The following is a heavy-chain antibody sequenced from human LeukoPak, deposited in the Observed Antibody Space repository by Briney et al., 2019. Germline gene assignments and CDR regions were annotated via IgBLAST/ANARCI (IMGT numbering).Heavy chain of an antibody. J-gene: IGHJ4*02. Sequence: GGSLSLSCTASGFTFGDYAMSWFRQAPGKGLEWVGFIRSKAYGGTTEYAASVKGRFTISRDDSKSIAYLQMNSLKTEDTAVYYCIRDDFWSGYYPPRDYWGQGTLVTVSS. CDR3: IRDDFWSGYYPPRDY. CDR2: IRSKAYGGTT. CDR1: GFTFGDYA. D-gene: IGHD3-3*01. V-gene: IGHV3-49*03.